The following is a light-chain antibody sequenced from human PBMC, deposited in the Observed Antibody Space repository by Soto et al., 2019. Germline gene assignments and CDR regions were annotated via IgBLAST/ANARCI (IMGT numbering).Light chain of an antibody. CDR2: GAS. CDR1: QSISRY. CDR3: QPYDTWPPWS. V-gene: IGKV3-15*01. Sequence: GERTTLSCSASQSISRYLAWYQQKPGQGPRLLIYGASSRATGIPARFSGSGSGTEFTLTICVLQLENSAVSFCQPYDTWPPWSFADGTKVDIK. J-gene: IGKJ1*01.